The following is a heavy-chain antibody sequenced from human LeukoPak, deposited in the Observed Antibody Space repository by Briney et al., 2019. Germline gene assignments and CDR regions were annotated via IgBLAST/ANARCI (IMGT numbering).Heavy chain of an antibody. V-gene: IGHV4-39*01. J-gene: IGHJ6*03. Sequence: SETLSLTCTVSGGSISSSSYYWGWIRQPPGKGLEWIGSIYYSGSTYYNPSLKSRVTISVDTSKKQFSLKLSSVTAADTAVYYCARLSRDRYYDYYMDVWGKGTTVTISS. CDR1: GGSISSSSYY. D-gene: IGHD5-24*01. CDR2: IYYSGST. CDR3: ARLSRDRYYDYYMDV.